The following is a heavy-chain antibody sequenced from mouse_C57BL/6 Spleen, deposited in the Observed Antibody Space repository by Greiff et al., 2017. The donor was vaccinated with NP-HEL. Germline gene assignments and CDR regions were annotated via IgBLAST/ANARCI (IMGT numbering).Heavy chain of an antibody. Sequence: EVKLVESGGGLVQPGGSLSLSCAASGFTFTDYYMSWVRQPPGTALEWLGFIRNKANGYTTEYSASVKGRFTISRDKSQSLLYLQMNALRAEDSATYYCARYYSNSYYAMDYWGQGTSVTVSS. V-gene: IGHV7-3*01. CDR2: IRNKANGYTT. J-gene: IGHJ4*01. CDR1: GFTFTDYY. CDR3: ARYYSNSYYAMDY. D-gene: IGHD2-5*01.